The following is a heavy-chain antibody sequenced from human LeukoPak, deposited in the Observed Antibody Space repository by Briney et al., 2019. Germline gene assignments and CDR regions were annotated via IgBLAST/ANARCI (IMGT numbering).Heavy chain of an antibody. CDR2: ISGSGGST. D-gene: IGHD6-13*01. CDR3: AKDRQYSSSWYGGYYYYYYGMDV. V-gene: IGHV3-23*01. J-gene: IGHJ6*02. CDR1: GFTFSSYA. Sequence: PGGSLRLSCAASGFTFSSYAMSWVRQAPGKGLEWVSAISGSGGSTYYADSVKGRFTISRDNSKNTLYLQMNSLRAEGTAVYYCAKDRQYSSSWYGGYYYYYYGMDVWGQGTTVTVSS.